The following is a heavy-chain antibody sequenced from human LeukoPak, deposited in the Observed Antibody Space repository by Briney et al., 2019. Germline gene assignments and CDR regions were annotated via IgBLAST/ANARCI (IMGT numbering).Heavy chain of an antibody. V-gene: IGHV1-2*02. CDR1: GYTFTGYY. D-gene: IGHD7-27*01. CDR3: ARHRLNWGYFDY. J-gene: IGHJ4*02. Sequence: ASVKVSCKASGYTFTGYYMHWVRQAPGQGLEWMGWINPNSGGTNYAQKFQGRVTMTRDTSISTAYMEPSRLRSDDTAVYYCARHRLNWGYFDYWGQGTLVTVSS. CDR2: INPNSGGT.